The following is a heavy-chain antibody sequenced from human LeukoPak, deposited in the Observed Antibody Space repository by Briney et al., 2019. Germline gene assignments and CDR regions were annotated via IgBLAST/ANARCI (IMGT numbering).Heavy chain of an antibody. CDR1: GFTFSNYA. Sequence: GGSLRLSCAASGFTFSNYAMSWVRQAPGEGLEWVSNINGSGGTTCYADSVKGRFTISRDNSKNTLYLQMNSLRSEDTAVYYCASLGGPYYFDYWGQGTLVTVSS. D-gene: IGHD3-10*01. CDR2: INGSGGTT. V-gene: IGHV3-23*01. CDR3: ASLGGPYYFDY. J-gene: IGHJ4*02.